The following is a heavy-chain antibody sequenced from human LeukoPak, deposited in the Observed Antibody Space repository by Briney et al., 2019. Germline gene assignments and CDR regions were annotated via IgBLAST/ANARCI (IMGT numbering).Heavy chain of an antibody. CDR2: IYPCDADS. CDR3: ARSYCSGGSCYDY. V-gene: IGHV5-51*01. Sequence: GESLKISCKGSGYSFTSYWIGWVRQMPGKGLEWMGIIYPCDADSRYSPSFQGQVTISADKSISTAYLQWSSLKASDTAMYYCARSYCSGGSCYDYWGQGTLVTVSS. J-gene: IGHJ4*02. CDR1: GYSFTSYW. D-gene: IGHD2-15*01.